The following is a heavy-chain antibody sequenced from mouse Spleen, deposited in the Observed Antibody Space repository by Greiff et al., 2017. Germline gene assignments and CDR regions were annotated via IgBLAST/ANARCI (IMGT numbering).Heavy chain of an antibody. CDR3: ARHWDYFDY. Sequence: EVMLVESGGGLVKPGGSLKLSCAASGFTFSSYGMSWVRQTPEKRLEWVATISGGGSYPYYPDSVKGRFTISRDNAKNNLYLQMSSLRSEDTALYYCARHWDYFDYWGQGTTLTVSS. J-gene: IGHJ2*01. CDR2: ISGGGSYP. CDR1: GFTFSSYG. D-gene: IGHD4-1*01. V-gene: IGHV5-9-2*01.